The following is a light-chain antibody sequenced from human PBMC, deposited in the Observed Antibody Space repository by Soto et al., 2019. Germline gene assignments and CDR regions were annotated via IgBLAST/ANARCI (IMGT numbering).Light chain of an antibody. CDR3: HQYGTAPIT. CDR1: QGVSSY. J-gene: IGKJ3*01. CDR2: DAS. V-gene: IGKV3D-11*01. Sequence: EIVLTQSPATLSLSPGERATLSCRASQGVSSYLAWYQQKPGQAPRLLIYDASNRATGIPARFSGSGPGTDFTLTISRLEPEDFSVYYCHQYGTAPITFGPGTKVDIK.